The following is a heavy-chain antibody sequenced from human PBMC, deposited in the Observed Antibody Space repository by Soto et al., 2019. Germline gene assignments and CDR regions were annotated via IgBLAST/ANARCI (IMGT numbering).Heavy chain of an antibody. Sequence: QITLKESGPTLVKPTQTLTLTCTFSGFSLSTSGVGVGWIRQPPGKALEWLALIYWDDDKRYSPSLKSRLTIPEDTSKNQVVLTMTNMDPVDTATYYCAHRRRYGSWPNNWFDPWGQGTLVTVSS. CDR2: IYWDDDK. J-gene: IGHJ5*02. D-gene: IGHD3-10*01. CDR3: AHRRRYGSWPNNWFDP. CDR1: GFSLSTSGVG. V-gene: IGHV2-5*02.